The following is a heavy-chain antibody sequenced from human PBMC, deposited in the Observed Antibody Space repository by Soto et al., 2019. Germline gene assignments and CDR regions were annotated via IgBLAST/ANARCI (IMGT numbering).Heavy chain of an antibody. CDR3: ARAGGPRSSSWPPYYYYYYGMDV. CDR2: IIPIFGTA. CDR1: GGTFSSYA. D-gene: IGHD6-13*01. V-gene: IGHV1-69*06. J-gene: IGHJ6*01. Sequence: SVKVSCKASGGTFSSYAISWVRQAPGQGLEWMGGIIPIFGTANYAQKFQGRVTITADKSTSTAYMELSSLRSEDTAVYYCARAGGPRSSSWPPYYYYYYGMDVW.